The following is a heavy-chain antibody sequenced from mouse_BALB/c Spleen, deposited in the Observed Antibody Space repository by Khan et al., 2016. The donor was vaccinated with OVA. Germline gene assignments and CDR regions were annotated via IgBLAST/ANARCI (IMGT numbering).Heavy chain of an antibody. CDR1: GYTFTSYW. D-gene: IGHD1-1*01. CDR3: ARIKKLVATYFDY. J-gene: IGHJ2*01. V-gene: IGHV1S81*02. CDR2: TNPTNGRT. Sequence: VELVESGAELVKAGASVKMSCKASGYTFTSYWMHWVKQRLGQGLEWFAETNPTNGRTYYNEKFKSKATLTVDKSYSTAYMLLSGPTFEDSAVYYCARIKKLVATYFDYWGQGTTLTVSS.